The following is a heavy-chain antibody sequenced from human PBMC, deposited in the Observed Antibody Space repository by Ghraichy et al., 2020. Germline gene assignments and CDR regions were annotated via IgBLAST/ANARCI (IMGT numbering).Heavy chain of an antibody. CDR3: ARGALSQDDY. J-gene: IGHJ4*02. CDR1: GGSISSGSYY. CDR2: IYTSGST. V-gene: IGHV4-61*02. Sequence: SQTLSLTCAVSGGSISSGSYYWSWIRQPAGKGLEWIGRIYTSGSTNYNPSLKSRVTISVDTSKNQFSLKLSSVTAADTAVYYCARGALSQDDYWGQGTLVTVSS.